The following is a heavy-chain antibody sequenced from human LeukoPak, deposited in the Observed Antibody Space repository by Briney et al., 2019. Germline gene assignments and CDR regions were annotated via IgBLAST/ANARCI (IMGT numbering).Heavy chain of an antibody. CDR1: GGSFSGYY. D-gene: IGHD5-24*01. CDR2: INHSGST. Sequence: SETLSLTCAVYGGSFSGYYWSWIRQPPAKGLDWIGEINHSGSTNYNPSLKSRVTISVDTSKNQCSLKLSSVTAADTAVYYCARGFRDGYNYGYWGQGTLVTVSS. J-gene: IGHJ4*02. V-gene: IGHV4-34*01. CDR3: ARGFRDGYNYGY.